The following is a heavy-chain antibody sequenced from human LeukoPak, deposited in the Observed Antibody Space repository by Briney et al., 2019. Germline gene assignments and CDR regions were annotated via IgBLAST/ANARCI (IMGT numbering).Heavy chain of an antibody. J-gene: IGHJ4*02. D-gene: IGHD3-10*01. V-gene: IGHV3-30-3*01. CDR3: ARDSTYYYESGSSGPHYFDN. Sequence: GGSLRLSCAASGFNFGNYAMPWVRQAPGKGLEWVSLIPSGGFYAYYADSVKGRFTISRDDSGNTLYLQLNSLRPEDTAVYYCARDSTYYYESGSSGPHYFDNWGQGTLVTVYS. CDR2: IPSGGFYA. CDR1: GFNFGNYA.